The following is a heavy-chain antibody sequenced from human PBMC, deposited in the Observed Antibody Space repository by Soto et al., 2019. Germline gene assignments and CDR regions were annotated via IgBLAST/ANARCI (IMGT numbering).Heavy chain of an antibody. V-gene: IGHV4-59*01. CDR1: GVSITSYF. Sequence: SETLSLTCTVSGVSITSYFWSWIRQTPGKGLDWIGSISFGGATYSNPSLKGRAALSVDTSENHLSLTLNSVTSADTAVYFCAKVPRDFAWLLELDYFDYWGQGTPVTVSS. CDR2: ISFGGAT. CDR3: AKVPRDFAWLLELDYFDY. J-gene: IGHJ4*02. D-gene: IGHD3-9*01.